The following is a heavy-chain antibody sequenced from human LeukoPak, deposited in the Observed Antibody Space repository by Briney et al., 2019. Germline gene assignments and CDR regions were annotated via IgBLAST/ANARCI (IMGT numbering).Heavy chain of an antibody. V-gene: IGHV3-20*04. CDR3: ARAGFLDWVLRFDY. J-gene: IGHJ4*02. CDR1: GFTFDDYG. CDR2: INWNGGST. Sequence: GGSLRLSCAASGFTFDDYGMSWVRQAPGKGLEWVSGINWNGGSTGYADSVKGRFTISRDNAKNSLYLQMNSLRAEDTALYYCARAGFLDWVLRFDYWGQGTLVTVSS. D-gene: IGHD3/OR15-3a*01.